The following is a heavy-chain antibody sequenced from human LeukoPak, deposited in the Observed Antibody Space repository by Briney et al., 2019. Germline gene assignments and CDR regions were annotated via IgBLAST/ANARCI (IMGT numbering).Heavy chain of an antibody. V-gene: IGHV3-23*01. Sequence: GGSLRLSCAASGFTFNSYAMSWVRQAPGRGLEWVSGISDSGGSTSYADSVKSRFTISRDNSRNTLYLQMNSLRVEDTAVYYCAKLVRPPYYFDYWGQGTLVTVSS. D-gene: IGHD6-13*01. CDR1: GFTFNSYA. CDR2: ISDSGGST. CDR3: AKLVRPPYYFDY. J-gene: IGHJ4*02.